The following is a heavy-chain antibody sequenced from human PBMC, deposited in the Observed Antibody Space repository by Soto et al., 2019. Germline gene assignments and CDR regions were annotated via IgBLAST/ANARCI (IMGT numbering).Heavy chain of an antibody. Sequence: SQTLSLTCAISGDSVSSNSAAWNWIRQSPSRGLEWLGRTYYRSKWYNDYAVSVKSRITINPDTSKNQFSLQLNSVTPEDTAVYDCARDGDSSSWYGEYFQHWGQGTLGTVSS. CDR2: TYYRSKWYN. J-gene: IGHJ1*01. CDR3: ARDGDSSSWYGEYFQH. V-gene: IGHV6-1*01. CDR1: GDSVSSNSAA. D-gene: IGHD6-13*01.